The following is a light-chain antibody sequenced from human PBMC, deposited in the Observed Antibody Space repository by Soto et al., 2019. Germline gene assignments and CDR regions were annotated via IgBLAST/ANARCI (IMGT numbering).Light chain of an antibody. J-gene: IGLJ1*01. V-gene: IGLV2-14*01. CDR3: SSYTTIFTYV. CDR1: SSDVGDYKY. Sequence: QSVLTQPASVSGSPVQSITISCTGTSSDVGDYKYVSWYQQHPGKAPKLVISEVSNRPSGISNRFSGSKSGNTASLTISGLQAEDEADYYCSSYTTIFTYVFGTGTKVTVL. CDR2: EVS.